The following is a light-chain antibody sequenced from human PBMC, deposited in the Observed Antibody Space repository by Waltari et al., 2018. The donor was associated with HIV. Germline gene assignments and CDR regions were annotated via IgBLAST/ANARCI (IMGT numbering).Light chain of an antibody. V-gene: IGKV1-39*01. CDR2: AAS. J-gene: IGKJ3*01. CDR3: QQCYSSPFT. Sequence: DIQMTQSPSSLSASVGDRVTITCRASQSIRTYLDWYQQKPGQAPNLLIYAASSLQSGVPSRFSGSESGTDFTLTISRLQPEDFATYYCQQCYSSPFTFGPGTKVDIK. CDR1: QSIRTY.